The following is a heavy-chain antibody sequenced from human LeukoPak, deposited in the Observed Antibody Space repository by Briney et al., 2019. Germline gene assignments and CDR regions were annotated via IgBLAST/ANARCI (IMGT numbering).Heavy chain of an antibody. CDR3: ARGSREVRGLRGNWFDP. CDR1: GGSISSGGYY. J-gene: IGHJ5*02. V-gene: IGHV4-31*03. Sequence: SETLSLTCTVSGGSISSGGYYWSWIRQHPGKGLEWIGYIYYSGSTYYNPSLKSRVTISVDTSKNQFSLKLSSVTAADTAVYYCARGSREVRGLRGNWFDPWGQGTLVTVSS. CDR2: IYYSGST. D-gene: IGHD3-10*01.